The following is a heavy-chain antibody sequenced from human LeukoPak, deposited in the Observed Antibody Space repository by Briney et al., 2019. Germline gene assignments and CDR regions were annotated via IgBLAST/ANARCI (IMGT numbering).Heavy chain of an antibody. CDR1: GGTFSSYA. CDR3: ARAKITGTTVFYMDV. V-gene: IGHV1-69*05. Sequence: SVKVSCXASGGTFSSYAISWVRQAHGQGLEWMGGIIPIFGTANYAQKFQGRVTITTDESTSTAYMELSSLRSEDTAVYYCARAKITGTTVFYMDVWGKGTTVTVSS. D-gene: IGHD1-7*01. CDR2: IIPIFGTA. J-gene: IGHJ6*03.